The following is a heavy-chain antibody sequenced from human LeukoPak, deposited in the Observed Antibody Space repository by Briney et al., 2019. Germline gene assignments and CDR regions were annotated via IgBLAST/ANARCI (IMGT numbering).Heavy chain of an antibody. CDR3: ARGRARYCSSTSCYRWFDP. V-gene: IGHV4-34*01. Sequence: SETLSLTCAVYGGSFSGYYWSWIRQPPGKGLEWIGEINHSGSTNYNPSFKSRVTISVDTSKNQFSLKLSSVTAADTAVYYCARGRARYCSSTSCYRWFDPWGQGTLVTVSS. J-gene: IGHJ5*02. CDR2: INHSGST. CDR1: GGSFSGYY. D-gene: IGHD2-2*01.